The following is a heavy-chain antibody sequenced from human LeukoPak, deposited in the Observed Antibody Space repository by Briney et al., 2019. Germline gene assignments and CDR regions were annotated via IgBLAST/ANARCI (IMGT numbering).Heavy chain of an antibody. CDR1: GSTFDDYA. J-gene: IGHJ4*02. CDR2: ISWNSGSI. V-gene: IGHV3-9*01. D-gene: IGHD6-19*01. CDR3: ATIAVAGILPDY. Sequence: GGSLRLSCAASGSTFDDYAMHWVRQAPGKGLEWVSGISWNSGSIGYADSVKGRFTISRDNAKNSLYLQMNSLRAEDTALYYCATIAVAGILPDYWGQGTLVTVSS.